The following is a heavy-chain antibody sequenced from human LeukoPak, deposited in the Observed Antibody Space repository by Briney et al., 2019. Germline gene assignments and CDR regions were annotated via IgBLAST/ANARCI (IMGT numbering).Heavy chain of an antibody. CDR1: GGSFSGYY. J-gene: IGHJ3*02. D-gene: IGHD3-22*01. CDR2: INHSGST. Sequence: SETLSLTCDVYGGSFSGYYWSWIRQPPGKGLEWIGEINHSGSTNYNPSLKSRVTISVDTSKNQCSLKLSSVTAADTAVYYCAGAPSYYYDSSGYGKTAFDIWGQGTMVTVSS. V-gene: IGHV4-34*01. CDR3: AGAPSYYYDSSGYGKTAFDI.